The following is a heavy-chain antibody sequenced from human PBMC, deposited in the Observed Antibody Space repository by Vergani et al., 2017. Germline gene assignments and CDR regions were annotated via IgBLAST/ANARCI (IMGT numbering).Heavy chain of an antibody. CDR3: ARERYDYGDVLTPILRPNWFDP. Sequence: EVQLVESGGGLVKPGGSLRLSCAASGFTFSSYSMNWVRQAPGKGLEWVSSISSSSSYIYYADSVKGRFTISRDNAKNSLYLQMNSLRAEDTAVYYCARERYDYGDVLTPILRPNWFDPWGQGTLVTVSS. D-gene: IGHD4-17*01. J-gene: IGHJ5*02. V-gene: IGHV3-21*04. CDR2: ISSSSSYI. CDR1: GFTFSSYS.